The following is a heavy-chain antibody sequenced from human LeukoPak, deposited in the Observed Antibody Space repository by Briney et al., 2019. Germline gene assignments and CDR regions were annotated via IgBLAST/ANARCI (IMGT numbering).Heavy chain of an antibody. CDR2: INHSGST. CDR1: GGSFIGYY. Sequence: PSETLSLTCAVYGGSFIGYYWSWIRQPPGKGLEWIGEINHSGSTNYNPSLKSRVTISVDTSKNQFSLKLSSVTAADTAVYYCARGEISVGGFDYWGQGTLVTVSS. V-gene: IGHV4-34*01. D-gene: IGHD3-16*01. J-gene: IGHJ4*02. CDR3: ARGEISVGGFDY.